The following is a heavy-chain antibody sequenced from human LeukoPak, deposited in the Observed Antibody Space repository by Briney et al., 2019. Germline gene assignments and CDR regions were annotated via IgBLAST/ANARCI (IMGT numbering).Heavy chain of an antibody. CDR1: GFTFSSYA. J-gene: IGHJ4*02. Sequence: GGSLRLSCVASGFTFSSYAMHWVRQAPGKGLEWVAVISYDGSNKYYADSVKGRFTISRDNSENTLYLQMNSLRAEDTAVYYCAKGYSGSYLDYWGQGTLVTVSS. V-gene: IGHV3-30-3*01. CDR2: ISYDGSNK. D-gene: IGHD1-26*01. CDR3: AKGYSGSYLDY.